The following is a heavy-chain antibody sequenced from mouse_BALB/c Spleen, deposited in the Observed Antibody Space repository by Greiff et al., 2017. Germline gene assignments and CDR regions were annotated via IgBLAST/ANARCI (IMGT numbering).Heavy chain of an antibody. CDR3: ARRYRYDDYAMDY. Sequence: ESGPGLVKPSQSLSLTCTVTGYSITSDYAWNWIRQFPGNKLEWMGYISYSGSTSYNPSLKSRISITRDTSKNQFFLQLNSVTTEDTATYYCARRYRYDDYAMDYWGQGTSVTVSS. V-gene: IGHV3-2*02. D-gene: IGHD2-14*01. CDR1: GYSITSDYA. J-gene: IGHJ4*01. CDR2: ISYSGST.